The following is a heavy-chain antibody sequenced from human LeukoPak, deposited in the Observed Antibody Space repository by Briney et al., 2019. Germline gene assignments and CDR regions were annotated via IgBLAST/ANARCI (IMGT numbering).Heavy chain of an antibody. V-gene: IGHV4-38-2*01. J-gene: IGHJ5*02. CDR2: IYHSGST. CDR1: GYSISSGYY. D-gene: IGHD3-16*01. Sequence: SETLSLTCAVSGYSISSGYYWGWIRQPPGKGLEWIGSIYHSGSTYYNPSLKSRVTTSVDTSKNQFSLKLSSVTAADTAVYYCARDPVGDWFDPWGQGTLVTVSS. CDR3: ARDPVGDWFDP.